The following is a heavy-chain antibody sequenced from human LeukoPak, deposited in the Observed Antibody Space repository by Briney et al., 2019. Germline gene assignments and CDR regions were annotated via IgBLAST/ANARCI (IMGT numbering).Heavy chain of an antibody. CDR2: ISWNSGSI. J-gene: IGHJ4*02. D-gene: IGHD6-19*01. V-gene: IGHV3-9*03. Sequence: GRSLRLSCAASGFTFDDYAMHWVRQAPEEGLEWVSGISWNSGSIGYADSVKGRFTISRDNAKNSLYLQMNSLRAEDMALYYCAKGRGVAVAGTFDYWGQGTLVTVSS. CDR3: AKGRGVAVAGTFDY. CDR1: GFTFDDYA.